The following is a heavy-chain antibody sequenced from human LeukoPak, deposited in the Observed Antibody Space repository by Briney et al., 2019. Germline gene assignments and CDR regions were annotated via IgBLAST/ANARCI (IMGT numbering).Heavy chain of an antibody. CDR1: GYTFTGYY. CDR2: INPNSGGT. Sequence: ASVKVSCKASGYTFTGYYMHLVRQAPGQGLEWMGRINPNSGGTNYAQKFQGRVAMTRDTSISTAYMELSRLRSDDTAVYYCARDPITSGWYARLSRLYNWFDPWGQGTLVTVSS. J-gene: IGHJ5*02. V-gene: IGHV1-2*06. D-gene: IGHD6-19*01. CDR3: ARDPITSGWYARLSRLYNWFDP.